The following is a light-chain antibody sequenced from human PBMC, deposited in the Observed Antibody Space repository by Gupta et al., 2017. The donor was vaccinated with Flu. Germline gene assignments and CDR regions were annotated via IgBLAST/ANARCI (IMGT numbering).Light chain of an antibody. CDR3: QQYYTTPQT. V-gene: IGKV4-1*01. J-gene: IGKJ1*01. CDR1: QSVLYSSNNKNY. Sequence: NCKSSQSVLYSSNNKNYLAWYQQKPGQPPKLLIYWASTRESGVPDRFSGSGSGTVFTLTISSLQAEDVAVYYCQQYYTTPQTFGQGTKVEIK. CDR2: WAS.